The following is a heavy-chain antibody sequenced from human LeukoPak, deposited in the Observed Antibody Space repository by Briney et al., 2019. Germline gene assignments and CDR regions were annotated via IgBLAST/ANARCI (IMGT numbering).Heavy chain of an antibody. V-gene: IGHV5-51*01. CDR2: IYPGDSDT. Sequence: GESLKISCKGSGYSFTSYWIGWVRQMPGKGLEWMGIIYPGDSDTRYSPSFQGQVTISADKSISTAYLQWSSLKASDTAMYYCARRDGYCSSTSCYGSADYWGQGTLVTVSS. D-gene: IGHD2-2*01. CDR3: ARRDGYCSSTSCYGSADY. J-gene: IGHJ4*02. CDR1: GYSFTSYW.